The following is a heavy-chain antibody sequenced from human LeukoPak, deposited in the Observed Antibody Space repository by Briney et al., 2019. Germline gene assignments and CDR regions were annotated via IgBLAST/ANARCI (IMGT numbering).Heavy chain of an antibody. Sequence: PSETLSLTCAVYGGSFSGYYWSWIRQPPGKGLEWIGEINHSGSTKYNPSLKSRVTISVDTSKNQFSLKLSSVTAADTAVYYCARGTGYSSGWADYWGQGTLVTVSS. V-gene: IGHV4-34*01. J-gene: IGHJ4*02. CDR3: ARGTGYSSGWADY. CDR2: INHSGST. CDR1: GGSFSGYY. D-gene: IGHD6-19*01.